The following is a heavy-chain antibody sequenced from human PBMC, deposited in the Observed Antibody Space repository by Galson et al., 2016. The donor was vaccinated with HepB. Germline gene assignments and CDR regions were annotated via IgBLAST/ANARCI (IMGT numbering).Heavy chain of an antibody. CDR1: GFIFSTYS. J-gene: IGHJ3*02. CDR3: ARMRYSSGWLDGFDI. V-gene: IGHV3-21*01. CDR2: ISSGSAYR. D-gene: IGHD6-19*01. Sequence: SLRLSSAASGFIFSTYSMNWVRQAPGKGLEWVSSISSGSAYRYYADSVKGRFTISRDNAKKSLYLQMNSLRAKDTAVYYCARMRYSSGWLDGFDIWGQGTMVTVSS.